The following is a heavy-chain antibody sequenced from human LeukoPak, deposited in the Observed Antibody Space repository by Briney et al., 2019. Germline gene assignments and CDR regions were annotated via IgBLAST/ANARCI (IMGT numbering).Heavy chain of an antibody. CDR2: ISYDGGNK. CDR1: GFTFNNYA. V-gene: IGHV3-30-3*01. D-gene: IGHD3-3*01. J-gene: IGHJ4*02. Sequence: PGGSLRLSCAASGFTFNNYAIHWVRQTPGKGLEWVTIISYDGGNKYYADSVKGRFTVSRDNSNNTLYLQMNSLRTEDTAVYYCARSSIGTVQSGPDCWGQGTLVTVSS. CDR3: ARSSIGTVQSGPDC.